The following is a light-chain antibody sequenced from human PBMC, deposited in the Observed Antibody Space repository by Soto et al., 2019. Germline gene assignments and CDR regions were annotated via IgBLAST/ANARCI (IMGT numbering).Light chain of an antibody. CDR1: QSINMW. CDR2: DAS. V-gene: IGKV1-5*01. Sequence: DIQVTQSPSTLSASVGDRVTITCRTSQSINMWLAWYQQKPGKAPKWLLYDASPLETGVPSRFRGSGARTEFTLTISSLQPDDFGTYYGQEYNSWRGDWTFGQGTKVEIK. J-gene: IGKJ1*01. CDR3: QEYNSWRGDWT.